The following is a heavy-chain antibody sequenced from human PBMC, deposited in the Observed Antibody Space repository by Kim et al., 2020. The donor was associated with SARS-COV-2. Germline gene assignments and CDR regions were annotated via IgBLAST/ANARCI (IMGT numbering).Heavy chain of an antibody. CDR1: GYSFTSYW. V-gene: IGHV5-10-1*01. CDR3: ARRTLGYCSSTSCYFDY. CDR2: IDPSDSYT. J-gene: IGHJ4*02. D-gene: IGHD2-2*01. Sequence: GESLKISCKGSGYSFTSYWISWVRQMPGKGLEWMGRIDPSDSYTNYSPSFQGHVTISADKSISTAYLQWSSLKASDTAMYYCARRTLGYCSSTSCYFDYWGQGTLVTVSS.